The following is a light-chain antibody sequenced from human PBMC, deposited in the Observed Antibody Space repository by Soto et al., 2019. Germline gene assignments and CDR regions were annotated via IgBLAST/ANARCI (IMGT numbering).Light chain of an antibody. CDR1: SSDVGNYNS. Sequence: QSALTQPASVSGSPGQSITISCTGTSSDVGNYNSVSWYQQHPGKAPKLLIYDVSNRPSGVSNRFSGSKSGNTASLTISGLQTEDEADYYCSSYTSTYTYVFGTETKLTVL. CDR2: DVS. V-gene: IGLV2-14*01. CDR3: SSYTSTYTYV. J-gene: IGLJ1*01.